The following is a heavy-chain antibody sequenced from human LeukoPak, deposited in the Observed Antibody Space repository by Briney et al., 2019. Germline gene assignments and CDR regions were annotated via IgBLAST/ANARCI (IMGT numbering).Heavy chain of an antibody. Sequence: PGGSLRLSCAASGFTFDDYAMHWVRQAPGKGLEWVSGISWNSGSIGYADSVKGRFTISRDNAKNSLYLQMNSLRAEDTALYYCAKDGDSSSFSAFDIWGQGTMVTVSS. D-gene: IGHD6-13*01. CDR3: AKDGDSSSFSAFDI. J-gene: IGHJ3*02. V-gene: IGHV3-9*01. CDR1: GFTFDDYA. CDR2: ISWNSGSI.